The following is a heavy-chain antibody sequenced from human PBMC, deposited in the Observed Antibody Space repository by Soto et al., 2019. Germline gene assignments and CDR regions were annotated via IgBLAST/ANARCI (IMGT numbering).Heavy chain of an antibody. Sequence: KHSETLSLTCAVYGGSFSGYYWSWIRQPPGKGLEWIGEINHSGSTNYNPSLKSRVTISVDTSKNQFSLKLSSVTAADTAVYYCARGANDCSGGSCYSGTIYYYYYMDVWGKGTTVTVSS. V-gene: IGHV4-34*01. CDR1: GGSFSGYY. CDR2: INHSGST. D-gene: IGHD2-15*01. J-gene: IGHJ6*03. CDR3: ARGANDCSGGSCYSGTIYYYYYMDV.